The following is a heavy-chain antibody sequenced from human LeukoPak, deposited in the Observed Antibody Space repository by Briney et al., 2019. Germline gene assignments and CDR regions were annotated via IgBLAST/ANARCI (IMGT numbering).Heavy chain of an antibody. CDR3: ARDRDYGDYNTQDLFVY. CDR2: ISTYSGNT. CDR1: GYTFTSYA. Sequence: ASVKVSCKASGYTFTSYAISWLRQAPGQGLEWMGWISTYSGNTNYAQRLQGRVTMTTDTSTSTAYMELRSLRSDDTAVYYCARDRDYGDYNTQDLFVYWGQGTLVTVSS. J-gene: IGHJ4*02. D-gene: IGHD4-17*01. V-gene: IGHV1-18*01.